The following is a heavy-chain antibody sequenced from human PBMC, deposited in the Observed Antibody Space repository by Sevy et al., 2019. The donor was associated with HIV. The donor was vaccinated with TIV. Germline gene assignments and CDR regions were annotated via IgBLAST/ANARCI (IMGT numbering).Heavy chain of an antibody. Sequence: GESLKISCKGSGYSFTSYWIGWVRQMPGKGLEWMGIIYPGDSDTRHSPAFQGQVTISADKSISTAYLLWSSLKASDTAMYYCARQPLDSSSWPPNYYYGMDVWGQGTTVTVSS. CDR3: ARQPLDSSSWPPNYYYGMDV. CDR1: GYSFTSYW. CDR2: IYPGDSDT. D-gene: IGHD6-13*01. J-gene: IGHJ6*02. V-gene: IGHV5-51*01.